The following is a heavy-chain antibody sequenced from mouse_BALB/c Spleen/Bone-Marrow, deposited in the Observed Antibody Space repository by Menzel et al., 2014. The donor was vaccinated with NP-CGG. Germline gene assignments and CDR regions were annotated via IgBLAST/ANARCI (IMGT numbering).Heavy chain of an antibody. V-gene: IGHV5-6*01. J-gene: IGHJ3*01. D-gene: IGHD2-4*01. Sequence: EVQRVESGGDLVKPGGSLKLSCAASGFTFSTYGMSWVRQTPDKRLEWVAAISNGGIYTYYPDTVKGRFTISRDSAKNTLYLQMSSLKSEDTAMYYCVRPYDYGTWFAYWGQGTLVTVSA. CDR3: VRPYDYGTWFAY. CDR2: ISNGGIYT. CDR1: GFTFSTYG.